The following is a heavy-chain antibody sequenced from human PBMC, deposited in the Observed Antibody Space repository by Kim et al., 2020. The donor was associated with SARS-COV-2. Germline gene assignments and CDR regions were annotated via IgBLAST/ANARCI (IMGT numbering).Heavy chain of an antibody. D-gene: IGHD2-8*02. J-gene: IGHJ4*02. V-gene: IGHV3-11*06. Sequence: VKGRFTISRDTAKNSRYLQMNSVRAEGTAVYYCAIDCPGRVCTDPNIDYWGQGALVTVSS. CDR3: AIDCPGRVCTDPNIDY.